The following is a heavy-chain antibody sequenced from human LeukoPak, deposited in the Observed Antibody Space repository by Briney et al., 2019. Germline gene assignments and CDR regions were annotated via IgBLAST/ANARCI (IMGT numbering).Heavy chain of an antibody. Sequence: ASVKVSCKASGYTFTDSFVHWVRQAPGQGLEWMGWINPDSGATNYAQNFQGRVTMTRDTSLSTAYMELSRLRSDDTAVYYCARGRGGSYLFHHWFDPWGQGTLVTVSS. V-gene: IGHV1-2*02. D-gene: IGHD1-26*01. CDR1: GYTFTDSF. J-gene: IGHJ5*02. CDR3: ARGRGGSYLFHHWFDP. CDR2: INPDSGAT.